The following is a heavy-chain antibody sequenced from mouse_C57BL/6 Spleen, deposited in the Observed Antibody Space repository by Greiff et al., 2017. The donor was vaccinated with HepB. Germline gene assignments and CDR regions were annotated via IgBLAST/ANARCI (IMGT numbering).Heavy chain of an antibody. V-gene: IGHV1-80*01. CDR2: IYPGDGDT. CDR1: GYAFSSYW. Sequence: VKVVESGAELVKPGASVKISCKASGYAFSSYWMNWVKQRPGKGLEWIGQIYPGDGDTNYNGKFKGKATLTADKSSSTAYMQLSSLTSEDSAVYFCARWGSNFFDYWGQGTTLTVSS. J-gene: IGHJ2*01. CDR3: ARWGSNFFDY.